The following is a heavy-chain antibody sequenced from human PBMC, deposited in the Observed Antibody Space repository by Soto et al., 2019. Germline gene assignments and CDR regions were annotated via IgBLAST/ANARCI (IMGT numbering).Heavy chain of an antibody. CDR1: GYTFTIHD. CDR3: ARVSSIAARRSYDS. J-gene: IGHJ4*02. D-gene: IGHD6-6*01. V-gene: IGHV1-8*01. Sequence: ASVKVSCKASGYTFTIHDIHWVRQAPGQGLEWMAGLNPHSGKAAYAQRFQGRLTMTGNASTSTAYMELSGLRSEDTAMYYCARVSSIAARRSYDSWGQGTLVTGSS. CDR2: LNPHSGKA.